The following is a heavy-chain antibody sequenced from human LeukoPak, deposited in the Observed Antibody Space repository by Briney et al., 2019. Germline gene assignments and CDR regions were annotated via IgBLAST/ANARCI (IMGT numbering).Heavy chain of an antibody. V-gene: IGHV4-34*01. J-gene: IGHJ6*04. D-gene: IGHD4-23*01. CDR3: ARAPRWIPVALV. CDR2: INHGGST. Sequence: SETLSLTCAVYGVSFSGYYWSWLRQPPGKGLEWIGEINHGGSTNYNPSLKSRVTISVDTSKNQFSLKLSSVTAADTAVYYCARAPRWIPVALVWGKGTTVTVSS. CDR1: GVSFSGYY.